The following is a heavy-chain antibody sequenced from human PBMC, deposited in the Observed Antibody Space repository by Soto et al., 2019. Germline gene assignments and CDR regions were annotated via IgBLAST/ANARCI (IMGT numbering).Heavy chain of an antibody. J-gene: IGHJ6*03. V-gene: IGHV3-21*02. D-gene: IGHD3-9*01. CDR3: VRDFGRYFRLRFMDV. CDR1: GFTFSSYS. Sequence: EVQLVESGGGLVKPGGSLRLSCAASGFTFSSYSMNWVRQAPGKGLEWVSSINEDSSYIYYAHSLRGRFTISRDNAKDSLYLQMNYLRAEDTAVFYCVRDFGRYFRLRFMDVWGDGATVTVSS. CDR2: INEDSSYI.